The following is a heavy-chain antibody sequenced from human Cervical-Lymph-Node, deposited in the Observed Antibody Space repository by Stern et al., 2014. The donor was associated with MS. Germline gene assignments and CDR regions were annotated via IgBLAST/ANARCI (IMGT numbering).Heavy chain of an antibody. CDR3: ADRGRGTYVLDH. D-gene: IGHD3-16*01. CDR1: GGTFSTFT. J-gene: IGHJ4*02. V-gene: IGHV1-69*01. CDR2: IIPVIGRG. Sequence: QLVQSGAEVRKPGSLVRVSCKASGGTFSTFTLSWVRQAPGEGLEWMGDIIPVIGRGNYAQKFQGSLTIPADESRTKAHMDLSSLRSEDTAIYSCADRGRGTYVLDHWGQVTLVIVSS.